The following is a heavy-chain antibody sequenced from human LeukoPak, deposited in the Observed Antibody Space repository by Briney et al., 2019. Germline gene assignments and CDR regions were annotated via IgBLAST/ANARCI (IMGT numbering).Heavy chain of an antibody. V-gene: IGHV1-18*04. D-gene: IGHD3-10*01. CDR1: GYTFTGYY. J-gene: IGHJ4*02. Sequence: ASVKVSCKASGYTFTGYYMHWVRQAPGQGLEWMGWISAYNGNTNYAQKLQGRVTMTTDTSTSTAYMELRSLRSDDTAVYYCARAFLWFGDRNFDYWGQGTLVTVSS. CDR2: ISAYNGNT. CDR3: ARAFLWFGDRNFDY.